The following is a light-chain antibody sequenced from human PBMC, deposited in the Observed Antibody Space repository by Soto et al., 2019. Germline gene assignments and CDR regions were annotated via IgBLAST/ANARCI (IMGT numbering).Light chain of an antibody. CDR1: QSISSY. J-gene: IGKJ3*01. CDR3: QQYGSSLT. V-gene: IGKV3D-20*01. CDR2: DAS. Sequence: EIVLTQSRATLSLSPGERATLSCGASQSISSYLAWYQQKPGLAPRLLIYDASSRATGIPDRFSGSGSGTDFTLTISRLEPEDFVVYYCQQYGSSLTFGPGTKVDIK.